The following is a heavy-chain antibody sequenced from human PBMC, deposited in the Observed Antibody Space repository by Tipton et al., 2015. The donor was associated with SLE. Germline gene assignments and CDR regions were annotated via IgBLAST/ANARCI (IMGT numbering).Heavy chain of an antibody. CDR2: IYHSGST. CDR1: GGSLSSGGYS. Sequence: TLSLTCAVSGGSLSSGGYSWSWIRQPPGKGLEWIGYIYHSGSTYYNPSLKSRVTISVDTSKNQFSLKLSSVTAADTAVYYCARPCSGGSCPFDYWGQGTLVTVSS. V-gene: IGHV4-30-2*01. D-gene: IGHD2-15*01. J-gene: IGHJ4*02. CDR3: ARPCSGGSCPFDY.